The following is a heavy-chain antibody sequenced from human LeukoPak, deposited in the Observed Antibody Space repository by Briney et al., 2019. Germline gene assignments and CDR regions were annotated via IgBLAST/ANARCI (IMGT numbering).Heavy chain of an antibody. CDR3: AKVISGWYGYDF. J-gene: IGHJ4*02. V-gene: IGHV3-43*02. Sequence: GGSLRLSCAASGFTFDDFAMHWVRQAPGKGLEWFSLISAFDDITYYADSVRGRFTISRDNSKNSLYLQMNNLKIEDTAFYYCAKVISGWYGYDFWGQGTLVTVSS. CDR2: ISAFDDIT. D-gene: IGHD6-19*01. CDR1: GFTFDDFA.